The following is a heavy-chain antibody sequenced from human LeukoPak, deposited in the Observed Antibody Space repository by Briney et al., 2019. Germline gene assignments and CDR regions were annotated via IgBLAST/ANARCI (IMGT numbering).Heavy chain of an antibody. V-gene: IGHV3-53*01. CDR1: GFTFSSYA. D-gene: IGHD6-19*01. CDR3: ARSNANWYSSGWYSDY. CDR2: IYSGGST. Sequence: GGSLRLSCAASGFTFSSYAMSWVRQAPGKGLEWVSVIYSGGSTYYADSVEGRFTISRDNSKNTLYLQMNSLRAEDTAVYYCARSNANWYSSGWYSDYWGQGTLVTVSS. J-gene: IGHJ4*02.